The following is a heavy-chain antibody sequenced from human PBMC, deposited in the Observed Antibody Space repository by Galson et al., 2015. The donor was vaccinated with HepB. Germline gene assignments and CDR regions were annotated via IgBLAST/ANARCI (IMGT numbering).Heavy chain of an antibody. J-gene: IGHJ4*02. CDR2: INAGNGNT. CDR1: GYTFTSYA. V-gene: IGHV1-3*01. D-gene: IGHD3-10*01. Sequence: SVKVSCKASGYTFTSYAMHWVRQAPGRRLEWMGWINAGNGNTKYSQKFQGRVTITRDTSASTAYMELSSVTAADTAVYYCARYGSLFDPPRRWGQGTLVTVSS. CDR3: ARYGSLFDPPRR.